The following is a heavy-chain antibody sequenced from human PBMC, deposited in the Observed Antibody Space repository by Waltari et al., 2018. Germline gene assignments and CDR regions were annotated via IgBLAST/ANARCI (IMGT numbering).Heavy chain of an antibody. J-gene: IGHJ4*02. D-gene: IGHD6-13*01. V-gene: IGHV3-48*03. CDR2: ISSSGSTI. Sequence: EVQLVESGGGLIQPGGSLRLSCAASGFTVSSNYMSWVRQAPGKGLEWVSYISSSGSTIYYADSVKGRFTISRDNAKNSLYLQMNSLRAEDTAVYYCARDRIAAAGADPVTYDYWGQGTLVTVSS. CDR3: ARDRIAAAGADPVTYDY. CDR1: GFTVSSNY.